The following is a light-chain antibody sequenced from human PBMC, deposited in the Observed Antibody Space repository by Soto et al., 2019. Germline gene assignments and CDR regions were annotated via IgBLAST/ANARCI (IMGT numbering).Light chain of an antibody. CDR3: QQRSNWPPVLT. J-gene: IGKJ4*01. Sequence: EIVLTQSPATLSLSPGERATLSCRASQSVSSYLAWYQQKPGQAPRLLIYDASTRATGIPARFSGSGSGTDFTLNISSLEPEDFAVYYCQQRSNWPPVLTFGGGTKVEI. CDR1: QSVSSY. V-gene: IGKV3-11*01. CDR2: DAS.